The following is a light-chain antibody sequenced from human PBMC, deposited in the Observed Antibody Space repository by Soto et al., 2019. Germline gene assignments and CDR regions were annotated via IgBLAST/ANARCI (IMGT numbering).Light chain of an antibody. J-gene: IGKJ1*01. V-gene: IGKV1-39*01. CDR2: GAS. CDR3: QQSYSTPWT. CDR1: QSISNY. Sequence: DIQMTQSPSSLSASAGDRVTITCRASQSISNYLNWFQQKQGKAHNXLIYGASSLQSGVPSRFSGGGSGTDLTITISSLQPEDCETYDGQQSYSTPWTFGQGTKVDIK.